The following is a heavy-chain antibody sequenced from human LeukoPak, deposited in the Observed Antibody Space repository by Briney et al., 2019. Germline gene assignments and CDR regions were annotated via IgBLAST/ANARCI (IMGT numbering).Heavy chain of an antibody. J-gene: IGHJ5*02. Sequence: GGSLRLSCAASGFTFSSYGMHWVRQAPGKGLEWVAVISYDGSNKYYADSVKGRFTISRDNSKNTLYLQMNSLRDEDTAVYYCARARPVADVNWFDPWGQGTLVTVSS. CDR3: ARARPVADVNWFDP. CDR2: ISYDGSNK. CDR1: GFTFSSYG. V-gene: IGHV3-30*03. D-gene: IGHD6-19*01.